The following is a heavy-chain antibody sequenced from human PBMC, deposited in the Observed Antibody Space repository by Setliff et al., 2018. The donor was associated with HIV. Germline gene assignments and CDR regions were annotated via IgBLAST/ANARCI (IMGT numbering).Heavy chain of an antibody. CDR3: ARGGTYYYDSSGYFIPGKY. CDR2: INAGNGNT. J-gene: IGHJ4*02. D-gene: IGHD3-22*01. Sequence: ASVKVSCKAFGDTVTGHSIHWVRQAPGQRLEWMGCINAGNGNTKYSQKFQGRVTITRDISASTAYMELSSLRSEDTAVYYCARGGTYYYDSSGYFIPGKYWGQGSQVTVSS. CDR1: GDTVTGHS. V-gene: IGHV1-3*01.